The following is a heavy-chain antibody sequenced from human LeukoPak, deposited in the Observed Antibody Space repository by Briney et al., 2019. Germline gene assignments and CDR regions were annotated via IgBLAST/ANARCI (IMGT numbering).Heavy chain of an antibody. CDR1: GYSLTTFW. Sequence: QPLKSYCNGSGYSLTTFWIDGGRQMSGKGLEGMGIIYPGDSDTRYSPSFQGQVTISADKSISTAYLQWSSLKASDTAMYYSARLIVGATSLDYWGQGTLVTVSS. D-gene: IGHD1-26*01. CDR2: IYPGDSDT. V-gene: IGHV5-51*01. CDR3: ARLIVGATSLDY. J-gene: IGHJ4*02.